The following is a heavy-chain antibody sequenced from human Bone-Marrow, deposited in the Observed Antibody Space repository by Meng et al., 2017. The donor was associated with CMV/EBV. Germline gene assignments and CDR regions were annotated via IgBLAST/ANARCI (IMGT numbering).Heavy chain of an antibody. CDR1: GFTFSSYT. CDR3: ARGGIVVPGTKVQLDIDY. J-gene: IGHJ4*02. Sequence: GGSLRLSCAASGFTFSSYTMHWVRQAPGKGLEWVAVISYDGSINYYADSVKGRFTISRDNSKNTLYLQMNSLRAEDTAVYHCARGGIVVPGTKVQLDIDYWGQGTLVTVSS. CDR2: ISYDGSIN. D-gene: IGHD6-13*01. V-gene: IGHV3-30-3*01.